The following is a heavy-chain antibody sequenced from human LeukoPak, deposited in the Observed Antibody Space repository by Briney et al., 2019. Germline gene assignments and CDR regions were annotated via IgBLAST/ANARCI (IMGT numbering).Heavy chain of an antibody. D-gene: IGHD1-26*01. J-gene: IGHJ4*02. CDR3: ARDRVGATVGYFDY. V-gene: IGHV1-18*04. CDR2: ISAYNGNT. Sequence: ASVKVSCKASGYTFTGYYMHWVRQAPGQGLEWMGWISAYNGNTNYAQKLQGRVTMTTDTSTSTAYMELRSLRSDDTAVYYCARDRVGATVGYFDYWGQGTLVTVSS. CDR1: GYTFTGYY.